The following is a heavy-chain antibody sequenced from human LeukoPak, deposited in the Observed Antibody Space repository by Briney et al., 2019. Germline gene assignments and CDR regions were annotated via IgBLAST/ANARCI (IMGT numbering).Heavy chain of an antibody. J-gene: IGHJ5*02. CDR1: GGSISSSSYY. CDR2: IYYSGST. V-gene: IGHV4-39*07. D-gene: IGHD6-19*01. CDR3: ARSGYTSGQFDP. Sequence: ETLSLTCTVSGGSISSSSYYWGWIRQPPGTGLEWIGSIYYSGSTNYNPSLKSRVTISVDTSKNQFSLKLSSVTAADTAVYYCARSGYTSGQFDPWGQGTLVTVSS.